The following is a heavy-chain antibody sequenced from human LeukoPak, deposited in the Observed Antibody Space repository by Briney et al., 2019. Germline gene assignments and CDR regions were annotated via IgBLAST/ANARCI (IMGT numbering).Heavy chain of an antibody. D-gene: IGHD4-23*01. Sequence: GGSLRLSCAASGFTFSSYEMNWVRQAPGKGLEWVSSIGTDGYSYSAVSVKGRFTISRDNAKSTLYLQMDSLTVGDTALYYCARGTIGGNPANAYWGQGTLVTVSS. CDR1: GFTFSSYE. CDR2: IGTDGYS. J-gene: IGHJ4*02. V-gene: IGHV3-69-1*02. CDR3: ARGTIGGNPANAY.